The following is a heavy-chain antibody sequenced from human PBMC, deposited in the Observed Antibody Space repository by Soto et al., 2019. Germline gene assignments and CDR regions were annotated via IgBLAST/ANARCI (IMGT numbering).Heavy chain of an antibody. V-gene: IGHV3-33*01. Sequence: QVQLVESGGGVVQPGRSLRLSCAASGFTFSSYGMQWVRQAPGKGLEWVAVIWSDGSNKYYADSVKGRFTISRDNFKNTRYLQMNSLRAEDTAVYYCAREVVPAAIPYYYGMEVWGQGTTVTVSS. D-gene: IGHD2-2*02. CDR2: IWSDGSNK. CDR3: AREVVPAAIPYYYGMEV. J-gene: IGHJ6*02. CDR1: GFTFSSYG.